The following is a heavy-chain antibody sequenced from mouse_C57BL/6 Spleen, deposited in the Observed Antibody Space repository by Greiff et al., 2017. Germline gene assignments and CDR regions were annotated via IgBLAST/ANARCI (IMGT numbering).Heavy chain of an antibody. V-gene: IGHV1-18*01. CDR1: GYTFTDYN. Sequence: VQLQQSGPELVKPGASVKIPCKASGYTFTDYNMDWVKQSHGKSLEWIGDINPNNGGTIYNQKFKGKATLTVDKSSSTAYMELRSLTSEDTAVYYCARKGSYGSSYGWYFDVWGTGTTVTVSS. CDR2: INPNNGGT. J-gene: IGHJ1*03. CDR3: ARKGSYGSSYGWYFDV. D-gene: IGHD1-1*01.